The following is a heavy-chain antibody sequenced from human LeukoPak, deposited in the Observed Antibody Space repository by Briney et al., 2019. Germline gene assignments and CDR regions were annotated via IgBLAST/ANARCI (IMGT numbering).Heavy chain of an antibody. CDR2: IHHSGST. CDR1: GYSTNSAYY. V-gene: IGHV4-38-2*02. J-gene: IGHJ4*02. CDR3: ARRGMGYEGLGKSGWYVRSRRLFDY. Sequence: SETLSLTCTVSGYSTNSAYYWGWIRQPPGKGLEWIGSIHHSGSTYYNPSLKSRFTISVDTSKNQFSLKLSSVTAADTAVYYCARRGMGYEGLGKSGWYVRSRRLFDYWGQGTLVTVSS. D-gene: IGHD6-19*01.